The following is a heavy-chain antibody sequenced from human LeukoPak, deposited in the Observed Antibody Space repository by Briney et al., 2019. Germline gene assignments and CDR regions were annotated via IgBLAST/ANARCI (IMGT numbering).Heavy chain of an antibody. D-gene: IGHD6-19*01. J-gene: IGHJ1*01. V-gene: IGHV3-74*01. CDR1: GFTFSSYW. CDR3: ARDAGDKYSSGTEYFQH. Sequence: GGSLRLSCAASGFTFSSYWMHWVRQAPGKGLVWVSRINTDGSSTSYADSVKGRFTISRYNAKNTLYLQMNSLRAEDTVVYYCARDAGDKYSSGTEYFQHWGQGTLVTVSS. CDR2: INTDGSST.